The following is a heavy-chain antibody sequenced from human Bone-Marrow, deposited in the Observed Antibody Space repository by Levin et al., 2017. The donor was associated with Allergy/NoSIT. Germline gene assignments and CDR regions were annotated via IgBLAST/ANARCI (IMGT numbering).Heavy chain of an antibody. Sequence: ASVKVSCKASGGTFSSYPISWVRQAPGQGLEWMGRIIPILGIANYAQKFQGRVTITADKSTSTAYMELSSLRSEDTAVYYCARERISGSYPIDYWGQGTLVTVSS. CDR3: ARERISGSYPIDY. D-gene: IGHD1-26*01. CDR1: GGTFSSYP. V-gene: IGHV1-69*04. CDR2: IIPILGIA. J-gene: IGHJ4*02.